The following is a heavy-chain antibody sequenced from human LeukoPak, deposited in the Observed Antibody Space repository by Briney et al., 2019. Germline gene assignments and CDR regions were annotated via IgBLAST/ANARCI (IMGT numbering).Heavy chain of an antibody. D-gene: IGHD1-1*01. CDR3: ARAGTPSDAFDI. Sequence: GGSLRLSCAASGFTFSSYSMNWVRQAPGKGLEWVSSISSSSSYIYYADSVKGRFTISRDNAKNSLYLQMNSLRAEDTAVYYCARAGTPSDAFDIWGQGTMVTVSS. CDR1: GFTFSSYS. J-gene: IGHJ3*02. CDR2: ISSSSSYI. V-gene: IGHV3-21*01.